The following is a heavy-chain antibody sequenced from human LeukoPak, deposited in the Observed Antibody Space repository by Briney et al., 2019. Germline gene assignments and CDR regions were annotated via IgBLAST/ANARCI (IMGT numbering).Heavy chain of an antibody. Sequence: SETLSLTCTVSGGSISSSSYYWSWIRQTPGKGLELIGEINHSGRTTYYPSFKSRVTISVDTSKNQFSLKLSSVTAADRALCYCARQTTSGYLDYWGQGTLVTVS. CDR3: ARQTTSGYLDY. CDR2: INHSGRT. V-gene: IGHV4-39*01. J-gene: IGHJ4*02. CDR1: GGSISSSSYY. D-gene: IGHD3-22*01.